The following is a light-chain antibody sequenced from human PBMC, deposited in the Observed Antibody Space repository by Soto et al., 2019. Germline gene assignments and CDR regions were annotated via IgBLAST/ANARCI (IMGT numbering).Light chain of an antibody. CDR1: QSVSSSY. V-gene: IGKV3-20*01. Sequence: EIVLTQSPGTLSLSPGERATLSCRASQSVSSSYLAWYQQKPGQAPRLLIYGASSRATGIPDRFSGSGSGTDVTLTISRLETEEFAVYYCQQYGSSPFTFGPGTKVYIK. J-gene: IGKJ3*01. CDR2: GAS. CDR3: QQYGSSPFT.